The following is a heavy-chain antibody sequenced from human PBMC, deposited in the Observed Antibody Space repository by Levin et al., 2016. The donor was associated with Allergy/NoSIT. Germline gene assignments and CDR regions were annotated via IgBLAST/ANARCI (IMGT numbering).Heavy chain of an antibody. J-gene: IGHJ6*02. CDR3: ARSYSGYDYNYYYGMDV. CDR2: INHSGST. V-gene: IGHV4-34*01. D-gene: IGHD5-12*01. Sequence: WIRQPPGKGLEWIGEINHSGSTNYNPSLKSRVTISVDTSKNQFSLKLSSVTAADTAVYYCARSYSGYDYNYYYGMDVWGQGTTVTVSS.